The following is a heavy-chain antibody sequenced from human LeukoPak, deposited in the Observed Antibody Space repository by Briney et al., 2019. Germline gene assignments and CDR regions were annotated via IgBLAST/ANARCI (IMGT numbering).Heavy chain of an antibody. J-gene: IGHJ6*03. CDR1: GFTFSSYS. V-gene: IGHV3-21*01. CDR3: AKDGTDIVVVPAAISAIDYYYYYMDV. D-gene: IGHD2-2*01. CDR2: ISSSSSYI. Sequence: GGSLRLSCAASGFTFSSYSMNWVRQAPGKGLEWVSSISSSSSYIYYADSVKGRFTISRDNSKNTLYLQMNSLRAEDTAVYYCAKDGTDIVVVPAAISAIDYYYYYMDVWGKGTTVTVSS.